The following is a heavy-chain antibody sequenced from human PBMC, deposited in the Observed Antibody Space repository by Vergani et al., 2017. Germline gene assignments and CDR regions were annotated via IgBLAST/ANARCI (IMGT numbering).Heavy chain of an antibody. CDR2: ISAYKGNT. V-gene: IGHV1-18*01. Sequence: QVQLVQSGAEVKKPGASVKVSCKASGYTFTSYGISWVRQAPGQGLEWIGWISAYKGNTNYAQKLQGRVTMTTDTSTSTTYMELRRLRSDDTAVYYCARDGGDIVVVVAQYYFDYWGQGTLVTVSS. J-gene: IGHJ4*02. D-gene: IGHD2-15*01. CDR1: GYTFTSYG. CDR3: ARDGGDIVVVVAQYYFDY.